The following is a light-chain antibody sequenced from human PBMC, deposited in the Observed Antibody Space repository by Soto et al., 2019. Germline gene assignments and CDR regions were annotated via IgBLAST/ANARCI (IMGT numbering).Light chain of an antibody. Sequence: DIQMTHSPSSLSASVLDIVTITFRASHFFSTYLNLYQQKPGKAPKVLIYAASTLQRGVPSRFSGSGSGTAFTLTISSLQPEDLATYYCQKSYSTLFNFGQGTRLEIK. CDR3: QKSYSTLFN. CDR1: HFFSTY. CDR2: AAS. V-gene: IGKV1-39*01. J-gene: IGKJ5*01.